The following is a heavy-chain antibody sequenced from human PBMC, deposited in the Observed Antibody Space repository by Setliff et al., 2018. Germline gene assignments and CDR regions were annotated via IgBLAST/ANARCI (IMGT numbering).Heavy chain of an antibody. D-gene: IGHD5-18*01. CDR3: VREGVDTRSSTDYRYYMDV. V-gene: IGHV1-69*05. CDR1: GYPFTNYG. Sequence: SVKVSCKASGYPFTNYGITWVRQAPGQGLEWMGGTIPMFGSTSYAQKFQGRVTIITDESTTTAYMELSSLGSEDTAVYYCVREGVDTRSSTDYRYYMDVWGKGTTVTVSS. J-gene: IGHJ6*03. CDR2: TIPMFGST.